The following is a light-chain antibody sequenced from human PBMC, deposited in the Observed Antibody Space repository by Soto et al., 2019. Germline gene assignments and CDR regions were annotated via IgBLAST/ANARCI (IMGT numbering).Light chain of an antibody. J-gene: IGLJ3*02. CDR3: GAWDPTLSAFV. CDR1: YSNIGNNF. CDR2: YNI. Sequence: QSVLTQPPSISTAAGQKVTISCSENYSNIGNNFVSWYQHRPRTAPKLLIYYNIKRPSGIPDRFSGFKGGTSATLVITGLLTGDEADYYCGAWDPTLSAFVFGGGTKVTVL. V-gene: IGLV1-51*01.